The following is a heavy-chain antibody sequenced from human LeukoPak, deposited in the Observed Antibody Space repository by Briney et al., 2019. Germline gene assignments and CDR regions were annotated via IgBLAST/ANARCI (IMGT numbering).Heavy chain of an antibody. J-gene: IGHJ4*02. CDR3: AKKMSITAASQVDY. CDR1: GFTFSSYS. CDR2: ISSSGGST. D-gene: IGHD1-20*01. Sequence: GWSLRLSCVASGFTFSSYSMSWVRQAPGKGLEWVSAISSSGGSTDYADSAKGRFTISRDNSKNTLYLQMKSLRAEDTAVYYCAKKMSITAASQVDYWGQGTLVTVSS. V-gene: IGHV3-23*01.